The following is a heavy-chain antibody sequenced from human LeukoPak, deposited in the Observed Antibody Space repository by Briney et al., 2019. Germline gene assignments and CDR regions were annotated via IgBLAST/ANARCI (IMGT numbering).Heavy chain of an antibody. D-gene: IGHD6-13*01. CDR1: GDSISTSNSY. Sequence: SETLSLTCTVSGDSISTSNSYWGWIRQPPGKGLEWIGSIYYSGNTYYNPSLKSRVTISVDTSKNQFSLKLSSVTAADTAVYYCARHRHFPSGYSSSWGDWFDPWGQGTLVTVSS. CDR2: IYYSGNT. V-gene: IGHV4-39*01. CDR3: ARHRHFPSGYSSSWGDWFDP. J-gene: IGHJ5*02.